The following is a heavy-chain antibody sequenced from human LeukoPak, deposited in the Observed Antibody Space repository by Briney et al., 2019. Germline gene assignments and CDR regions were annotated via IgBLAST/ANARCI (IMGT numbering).Heavy chain of an antibody. CDR2: ISGSGGSR. J-gene: IGHJ4*02. CDR1: GFTFSAYG. V-gene: IGHV3-23*01. D-gene: IGHD1-26*01. Sequence: GGSLRLSCAASGFTFSAYGMSWVRQAPGKGLEWVSGISGSGGSRFYTDSVKGRFTISRDNSKNTLYLQMNSLRAEDTAVYYCAKLREWELPDLFDYWGQGTQVTVSS. CDR3: AKLREWELPDLFDY.